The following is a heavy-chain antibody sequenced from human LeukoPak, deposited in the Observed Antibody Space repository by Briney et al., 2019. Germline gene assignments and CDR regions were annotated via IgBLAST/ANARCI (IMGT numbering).Heavy chain of an antibody. CDR2: ISGSGDKT. J-gene: IGHJ4*02. Sequence: GGSLRLSCAASGFTFSSYAMDWVRQAPGKGLEWVSTISGSGDKTYYADSVRGRFTISRDNSKNTLYLQMNSLRADDTAVYYCAKDRSERTTSCSNFWGQGTLVTVSS. CDR1: GFTFSSYA. CDR3: AKDRSERTTSCSNF. D-gene: IGHD2-2*01. V-gene: IGHV3-23*01.